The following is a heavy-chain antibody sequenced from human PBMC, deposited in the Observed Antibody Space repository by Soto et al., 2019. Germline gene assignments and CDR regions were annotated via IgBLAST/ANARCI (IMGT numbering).Heavy chain of an antibody. Sequence: QVQLVESGGGVVQPGRSLRLSCAASGFTFSSYGMHWVRQAPGKGLEWVAVISYDGSNKYYADSVKGRFTISRDNSKNTLYLQITSLRDEDTAVYYGEKGGLEIFGVDGPGDYYGMDVWGEGTTVTVSS. D-gene: IGHD3-3*01. V-gene: IGHV3-30*18. CDR2: ISYDGSNK. J-gene: IGHJ6*04. CDR1: GFTFSSYG. CDR3: EKGGLEIFGVDGPGDYYGMDV.